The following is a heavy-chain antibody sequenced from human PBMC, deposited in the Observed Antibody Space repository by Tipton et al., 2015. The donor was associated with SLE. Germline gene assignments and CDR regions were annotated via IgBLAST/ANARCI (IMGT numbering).Heavy chain of an antibody. CDR2: INYSGST. CDR3: ARGVAYYYDSGAFDV. D-gene: IGHD3-22*01. Sequence: WSWIRQAPGKGLQWIGEINYSGSTNYNPSLESRVTISIGTSKNQLSLKLSSVTAADTAVYYCARGVAYYYDSGAFDVWGQGTMVTVSS. V-gene: IGHV4-34*01. J-gene: IGHJ3*01.